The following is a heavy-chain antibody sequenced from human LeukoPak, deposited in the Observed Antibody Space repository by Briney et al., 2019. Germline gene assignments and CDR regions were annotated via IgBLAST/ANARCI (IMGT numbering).Heavy chain of an antibody. D-gene: IGHD3-10*01. Sequence: SETLSLTCTVSGGSISSGSYYWNWIRQPAGKGLEWIGRIYTSGSTNYNPSLKSQVTISVDTSKNQFSLKLNSVTAADTAVYYCARSHGSGTRFDPWGQGTLVTVSS. J-gene: IGHJ5*02. V-gene: IGHV4-61*02. CDR2: IYTSGST. CDR3: ARSHGSGTRFDP. CDR1: GGSISSGSYY.